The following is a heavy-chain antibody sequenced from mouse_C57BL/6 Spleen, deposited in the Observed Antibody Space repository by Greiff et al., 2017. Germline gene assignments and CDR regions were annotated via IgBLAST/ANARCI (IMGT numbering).Heavy chain of an antibody. J-gene: IGHJ3*01. CDR2: IDPETGGT. Sequence: QVQLQQSGAELVRPGASVTLSCKASGYTFTDYEMHWVKQTPVHGLEWIGAIDPETGGTAYNQKFKGKAILTADKSSSTAYLELRSLTSEDSAVYYCTRGIFYYGNSLAYWGQGTLVTVSA. CDR3: TRGIFYYGNSLAY. V-gene: IGHV1-15*01. CDR1: GYTFTDYE. D-gene: IGHD2-1*01.